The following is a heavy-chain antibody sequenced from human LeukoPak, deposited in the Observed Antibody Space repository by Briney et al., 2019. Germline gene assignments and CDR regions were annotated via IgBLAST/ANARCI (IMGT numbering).Heavy chain of an antibody. CDR1: GGSFSGYF. CDR2: INHRGST. CDR3: ARPFKDTTVTSGFDY. D-gene: IGHD4-17*01. V-gene: IGHV4-34*01. Sequence: KPSETLSLTCAVYGGSFSGYFWSWIRQPPGKGLEWIGEINHRGSTNYNPSLKSRVTISVDTSKNQFSLKLSSVTAADTAVYYCARPFKDTTVTSGFDYWGQGTLVTVSS. J-gene: IGHJ4*02.